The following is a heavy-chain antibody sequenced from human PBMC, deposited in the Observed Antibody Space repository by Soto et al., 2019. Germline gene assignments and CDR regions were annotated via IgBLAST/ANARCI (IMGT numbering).Heavy chain of an antibody. Sequence: WSLRLSCAASVFTFSSYAMSWVRQAPGKGLEWVSAISGSGGSTYYADSVKGRFTISRDNSKNTLYLQMNSLRAEDTAVYYCAKDTGYSYGYYFDYWGQGTLVTVSS. J-gene: IGHJ4*02. CDR1: VFTFSSYA. CDR2: ISGSGGST. V-gene: IGHV3-23*01. D-gene: IGHD5-18*01. CDR3: AKDTGYSYGYYFDY.